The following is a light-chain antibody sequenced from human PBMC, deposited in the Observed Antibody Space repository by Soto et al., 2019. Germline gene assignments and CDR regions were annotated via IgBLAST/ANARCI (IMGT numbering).Light chain of an antibody. J-gene: IGKJ5*01. CDR1: QSVSGSY. Sequence: PGERVTLSCRASQSVSGSYLTWYQQKPGQAPGLLIYGASTRATGIPARFSGSGSGTEFTLTISSLQSEDFAVYYCQQYNNWPPITFGQGTRLEIK. V-gene: IGKV3D-15*01. CDR3: QQYNNWPPIT. CDR2: GAS.